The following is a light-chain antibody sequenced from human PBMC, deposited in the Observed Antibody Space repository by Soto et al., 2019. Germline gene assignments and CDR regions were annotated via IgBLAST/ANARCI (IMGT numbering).Light chain of an antibody. CDR2: GAS. Sequence: EIVLTQSPGTLSLSPGERATLSCRASQRVTSNYLTWYQQKPGQAPRLLIYGASTRATGIPARFSGSGSGTEFTLTIRNLQSEDFAVYFCQQYHNWPPITFGQGTRLEIK. V-gene: IGKV3D-15*01. CDR1: QRVTSN. CDR3: QQYHNWPPIT. J-gene: IGKJ5*01.